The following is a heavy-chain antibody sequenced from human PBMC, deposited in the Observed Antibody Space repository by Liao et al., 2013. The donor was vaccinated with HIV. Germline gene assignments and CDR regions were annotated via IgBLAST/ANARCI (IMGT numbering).Heavy chain of an antibody. CDR2: IYYSGST. J-gene: IGHJ4*02. CDR1: GGSISSGDYY. CDR3: ARAFRRKGVAPYASGFDS. Sequence: QVQLQESGPGLVKPSQTLSLTCTVSGGSISSGDYYWSWIRQPPGKGLEWIGYIYYSGSTYYNPSLRSRVTISVDTSKNQFSLKLSSVTAADTAVYYCARAFRRKGVAPYASGFDSWGQGTLVTVSS. D-gene: IGHD6-25*01. V-gene: IGHV4-30-4*08.